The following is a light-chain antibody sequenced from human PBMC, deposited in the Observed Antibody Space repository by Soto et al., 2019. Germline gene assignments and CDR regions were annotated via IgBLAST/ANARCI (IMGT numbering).Light chain of an antibody. V-gene: IGKV1-17*01. CDR1: QGIRND. Sequence: DIQMTQSPSSLSASVGDRVTITCRASQGIRNDLSWYQQKPGEAPKRLVYVASSLDGGVPARFSGSGSGTEFTLTISSLQPEDFETYDCLQQNNYPRTFGQGTKVEIK. J-gene: IGKJ2*01. CDR3: LQQNNYPRT. CDR2: VAS.